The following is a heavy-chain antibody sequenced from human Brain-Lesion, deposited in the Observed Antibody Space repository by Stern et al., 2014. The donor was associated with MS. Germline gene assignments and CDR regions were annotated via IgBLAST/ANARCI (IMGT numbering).Heavy chain of an antibody. CDR1: GYTFTGYY. D-gene: IGHD3-22*01. J-gene: IGHJ4*02. CDR2: INPKSGGT. Sequence: VQLVESGAEVKKPGASVKVSCKASGYTFTGYYMHWVRQAPGPGLEWMGWINPKSGGTNYAQKFQGWVTMTRDTSINTAYRELSRLRSDDTAVYYCATYYYDSTGYNDFWGQGTLVTVSS. CDR3: ATYYYDSTGYNDF. V-gene: IGHV1-2*04.